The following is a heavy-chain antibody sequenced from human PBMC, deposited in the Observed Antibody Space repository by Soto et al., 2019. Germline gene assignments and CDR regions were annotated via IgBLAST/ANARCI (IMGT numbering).Heavy chain of an antibody. CDR1: GDSLKNHY. J-gene: IGHJ4*02. D-gene: IGHD3-10*01. CDR2: IYDSGST. Sequence: PSETLSLTCSVSGDSLKNHYWAWILHSPGKVLGWIGNIYDSGSTNYSPALKSRVSMSVDTSKNQFSMKINPVPPADRAIFYRARSSMVPVDYFSSWGPGPVVTVSS. CDR3: ARSSMVPVDYFSS. V-gene: IGHV4-59*08.